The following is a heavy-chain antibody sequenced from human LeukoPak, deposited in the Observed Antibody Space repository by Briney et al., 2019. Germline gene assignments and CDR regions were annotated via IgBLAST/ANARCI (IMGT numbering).Heavy chain of an antibody. J-gene: IGHJ3*02. CDR2: IKSDGSST. CDR3: ARDPTTTVTSADAFDI. CDR1: GFTFSSDW. D-gene: IGHD4-17*01. V-gene: IGHV3-74*01. Sequence: GGSLRLSCAASGFTFSSDWMHWVRQAPGKGLVWVSRIKSDGSSTKYADSVKGRFTISRDNSKNTLYLQMNSLRAEDTAVYYCARDPTTTVTSADAFDIWGQGTMVTVSS.